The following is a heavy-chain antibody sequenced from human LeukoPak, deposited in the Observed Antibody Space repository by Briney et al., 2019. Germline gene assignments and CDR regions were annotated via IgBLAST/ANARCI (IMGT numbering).Heavy chain of an antibody. Sequence: PSETLSLTCTVSGXSISSYYGSWIRQPAGKGLESIVRIYTSGSTNYNPYLKSRVTMSVDTSKTQFSLKLSSVTAADTAVYYCARHDSSGYYRPLDYWGQGTLVSVSS. J-gene: IGHJ4*02. CDR3: ARHDSSGYYRPLDY. CDR2: IYTSGST. CDR1: GXSISSYY. V-gene: IGHV4-4*07. D-gene: IGHD3-22*01.